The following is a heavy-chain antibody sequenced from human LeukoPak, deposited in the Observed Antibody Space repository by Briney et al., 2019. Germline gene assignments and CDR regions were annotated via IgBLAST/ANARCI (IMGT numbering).Heavy chain of an antibody. CDR1: GYTFTGYY. CDR2: INPNSGGT. CDR3: ARSGYNWNQKYYFDY. D-gene: IGHD1-20*01. J-gene: IGHJ4*02. Sequence: GASVKVSSKATGYTFTGYYMHWVRQAPGQGLEWMGWINPNSGGTNYAQKFQGRVTMTRDTSISTAYMELSRLRSDDTAVYYCARSGYNWNQKYYFDYWGQGTLVTVSS. V-gene: IGHV1-2*02.